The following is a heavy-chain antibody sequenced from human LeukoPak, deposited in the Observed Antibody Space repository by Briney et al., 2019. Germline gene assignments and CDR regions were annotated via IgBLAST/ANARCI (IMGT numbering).Heavy chain of an antibody. V-gene: IGHV3-30*03. CDR1: GFTFSNYA. CDR2: ISYDGSSE. D-gene: IGHD3-22*01. Sequence: PGGSLRLSCAASGFTFSNYAMHWVRQAPGKGLEWVAVISYDGSSEYYADSVKGRFTISRDNSKMMYLQMNSLRTDDTAVHYCAREGYYYDSSGYSYYFDSWGQGTLVTVSS. CDR3: AREGYYYDSSGYSYYFDS. J-gene: IGHJ4*02.